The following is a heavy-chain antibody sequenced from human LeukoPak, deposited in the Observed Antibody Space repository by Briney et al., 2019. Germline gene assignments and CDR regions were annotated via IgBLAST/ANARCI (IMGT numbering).Heavy chain of an antibody. CDR3: AKDWGVIINGVDY. Sequence: GGSLRLSCAASGFTFSSYGMHWVRQAPGKGLEWVAFIRYDGSNKYYADSVKGRFTISRDNSKNTLYLQMNSLRAEDTAVYYCAKDWGVIINGVDYWGQGTLVTVSS. D-gene: IGHD3-10*01. CDR1: GFTFSSYG. CDR2: IRYDGSNK. J-gene: IGHJ4*02. V-gene: IGHV3-30*02.